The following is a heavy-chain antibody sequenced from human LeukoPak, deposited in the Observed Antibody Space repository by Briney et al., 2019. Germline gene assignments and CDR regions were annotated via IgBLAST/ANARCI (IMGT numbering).Heavy chain of an antibody. CDR3: LRGDRRDY. CDR2: IDSSGGYM. Sequence: GGSLRLSCAASDFSFTTYAMGWARQAPGKGLEWVSSIDSSGGYMFYADSVKGRFIISRDNAKDSLYLQMNSLRVEDTAVYYCLRGDRRDYWGQGTLVTVSS. V-gene: IGHV3-21*06. J-gene: IGHJ4*02. CDR1: DFSFTTYA.